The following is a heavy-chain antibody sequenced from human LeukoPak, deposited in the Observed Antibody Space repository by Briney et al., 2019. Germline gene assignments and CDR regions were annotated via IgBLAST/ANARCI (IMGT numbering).Heavy chain of an antibody. CDR2: INPSGGST. D-gene: IGHD3-22*01. CDR3: ASFHDDTTGYYYVDAFDI. CDR1: GYTFTSYY. V-gene: IGHV1-46*01. J-gene: IGHJ3*02. Sequence: GASVKVSCKASGYTFTSYYMHWVRQAPGQGLEWMGIINPSGGSTSYAQKFQGRVTMTRDTSISTAYMELSRLRSDDTAVYYCASFHDDTTGYYYVDAFDIWGQGTLVTVSS.